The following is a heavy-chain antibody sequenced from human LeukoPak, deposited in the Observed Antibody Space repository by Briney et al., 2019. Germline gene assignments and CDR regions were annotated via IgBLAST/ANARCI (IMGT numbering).Heavy chain of an antibody. CDR1: GFSFSSHA. CDR3: AKDTLGFGDLGAFDI. Sequence: PGGSLRLSCATSGFSFSSHAMTWVRQAPGKGLEWVSAISGSGGSTYYADSVKGRFTISRDNSKNTLYLQMNSLRAEDTAVYYCAKDTLGFGDLGAFDIWGQGTMVTVSS. D-gene: IGHD3-10*01. J-gene: IGHJ3*02. CDR2: ISGSGGST. V-gene: IGHV3-23*01.